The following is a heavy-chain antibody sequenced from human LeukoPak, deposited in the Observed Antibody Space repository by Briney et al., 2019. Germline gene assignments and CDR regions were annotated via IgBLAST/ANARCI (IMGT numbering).Heavy chain of an antibody. CDR2: ISSSSSYI. V-gene: IGHV3-21*01. Sequence: GGSLRLSCAASGFTFSSYTMNWVRQAPGKGLEWVSSISSSSSYIYYADSVKGRFTISRDNAKNSLYLQMDSLRAEDTAVYYCARDGYYGSGSYSYYYGMDVWGKGTTVTVSS. CDR3: ARDGYYGSGSYSYYYGMDV. D-gene: IGHD3-10*01. CDR1: GFTFSSYT. J-gene: IGHJ6*04.